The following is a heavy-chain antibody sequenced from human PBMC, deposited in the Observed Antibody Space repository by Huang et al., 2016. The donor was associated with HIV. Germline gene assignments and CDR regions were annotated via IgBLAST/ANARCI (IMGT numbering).Heavy chain of an antibody. Sequence: QVQLVESGGGVVQPGRYLRLSCGASGFVLNNDVLHWVRQTQGKGLEWVACLSTDGRDKHYAESVKGRFTISKDNSKNTLYLEMDSLTPEDTGVYYCAREDGSSGDCGYFGPWGQGAQVTVAT. D-gene: IGHD3-22*01. CDR1: GFVLNNDV. CDR2: LSTDGRDK. V-gene: IGHV3-30*03. CDR3: AREDGSSGDCGYFGP. J-gene: IGHJ4*02.